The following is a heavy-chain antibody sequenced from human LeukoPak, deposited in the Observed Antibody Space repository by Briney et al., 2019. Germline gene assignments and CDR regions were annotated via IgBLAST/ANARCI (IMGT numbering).Heavy chain of an antibody. V-gene: IGHV4-61*02. Sequence: PSQTLSLTCTVSGGSISSGSYYWSWIRQPAGKGLEWIGRIYTSESTNYNPSLKSRVTISVDTSKNQFSLKLSSVTAADTAVYYCARADISGYYYFDYWGQGTLVTVSS. CDR1: GGSISSGSYY. D-gene: IGHD5-12*01. CDR3: ARADISGYYYFDY. J-gene: IGHJ4*02. CDR2: IYTSEST.